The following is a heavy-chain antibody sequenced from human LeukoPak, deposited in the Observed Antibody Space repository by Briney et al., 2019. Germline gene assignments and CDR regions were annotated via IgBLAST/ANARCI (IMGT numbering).Heavy chain of an antibody. J-gene: IGHJ4*02. CDR3: ARDEDGYNDY. CDR1: GGSVSSGSYY. CDR2: IYTSGST. Sequence: SQTLSLTCTVSGGSVSSGSYYWTWIRQPAGKGLEWIGPIYTSGSTNYNPSLKSRVTISVDTSKNQFSLKLRSVTAADTAIYYCARDEDGYNDYWGQGTLVTVSS. D-gene: IGHD5-24*01. V-gene: IGHV4-61*02.